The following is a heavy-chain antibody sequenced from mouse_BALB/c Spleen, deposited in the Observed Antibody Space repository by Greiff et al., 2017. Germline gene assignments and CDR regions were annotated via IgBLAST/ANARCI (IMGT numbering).Heavy chain of an antibody. D-gene: IGHD2-4*01. V-gene: IGHV5-6-5*01. CDR2: ISSGGST. CDR3: ARGRRITTGAYFDY. Sequence: EVNLVESGGGLVKPGGSLKLSCAASGFTFSNYAMSWVRQTPEKRLEWVAFISSGGSTYYPDSVKGRFTISRDNARNILYLQMSSLRSEDTAMYYCARGRRITTGAYFDYWGQGTTLTVSS. J-gene: IGHJ2*01. CDR1: GFTFSNYA.